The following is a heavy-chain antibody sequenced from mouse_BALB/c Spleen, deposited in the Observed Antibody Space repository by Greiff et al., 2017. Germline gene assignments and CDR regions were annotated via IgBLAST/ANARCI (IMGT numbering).Heavy chain of an antibody. CDR2: ISYDGSN. V-gene: IGHV3-6*02. CDR1: GYSITSGYY. Sequence: EVQLQQSGPGLVKPSQSLSLTCSVTGYSITSGYYWNWIRQFPGNKLEWMGYISYDGSNNYNPSLKNRISITRDTSKNQFFLKLNSVTTEDTATYYCASRMITAAWFAYWGQGTLVTVSA. J-gene: IGHJ3*01. CDR3: ASRMITAAWFAY. D-gene: IGHD2-4*01.